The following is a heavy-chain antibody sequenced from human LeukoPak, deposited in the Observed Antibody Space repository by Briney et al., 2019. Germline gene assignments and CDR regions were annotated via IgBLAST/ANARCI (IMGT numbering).Heavy chain of an antibody. CDR3: ARVTGYRIEDYFDY. CDR2: IYYSGST. V-gene: IGHV4-59*01. J-gene: IGHJ4*02. Sequence: PSETLSLTCTVSGGSISSYYWSWIRQPPGKGLEWIGYIYYSGSTNYNPSFKSRVTIETSKNEFSLKLRSVTAADTAVYYCARVTGYRIEDYFDYWGQGTLVTVSS. CDR1: GGSISSYY. D-gene: IGHD6-13*01.